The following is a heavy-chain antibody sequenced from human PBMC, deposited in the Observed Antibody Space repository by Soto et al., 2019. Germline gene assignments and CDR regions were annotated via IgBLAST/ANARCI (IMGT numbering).Heavy chain of an antibody. V-gene: IGHV3-33*01. Sequence: GGSLRLSCAASGFTFSSYGMHWVRQAPGEGLEWVALIWNDGSSKYYADSVKGRLTISRDNSKDTLYLQMNSLRAEDTAVYYCARERSYGTHFDFWGQGTLVTVSS. CDR1: GFTFSSYG. J-gene: IGHJ4*02. D-gene: IGHD5-18*01. CDR2: IWNDGSSK. CDR3: ARERSYGTHFDF.